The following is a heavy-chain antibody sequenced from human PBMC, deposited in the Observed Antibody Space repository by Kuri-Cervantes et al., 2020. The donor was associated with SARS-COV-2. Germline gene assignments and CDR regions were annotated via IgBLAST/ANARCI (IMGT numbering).Heavy chain of an antibody. CDR3: ARDSVAPHPYYYYGMDF. CDR2: ISSSSSTI. J-gene: IGHJ6*02. CDR1: GFTFSSYS. V-gene: IGHV3-48*02. Sequence: GGSLRLSCAASGFTFSSYSMNWVRQAPGKGLEWVSYISSSSSTINYADSVKGRFNISRDNAKNSLYLQMNNLRDEDTAVYYCARDSVAPHPYYYYGMDFWGQGTMVTVSS. D-gene: IGHD2-15*01.